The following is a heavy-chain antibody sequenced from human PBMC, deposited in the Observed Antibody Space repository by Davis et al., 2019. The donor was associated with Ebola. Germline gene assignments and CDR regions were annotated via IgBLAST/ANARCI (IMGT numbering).Heavy chain of an antibody. D-gene: IGHD4-23*01. V-gene: IGHV3-30*04. CDR3: AREPYGGNYRFDY. Sequence: GESLKISCSASGFTFSTYAMHWVRQAPGKGLEWVAVISYDGSNKYYADSVKGRFTISRDNSKNTLYLQMNSLRAEDTAVYYCAREPYGGNYRFDYWGQGTLVTVSS. J-gene: IGHJ4*02. CDR2: ISYDGSNK. CDR1: GFTFSTYA.